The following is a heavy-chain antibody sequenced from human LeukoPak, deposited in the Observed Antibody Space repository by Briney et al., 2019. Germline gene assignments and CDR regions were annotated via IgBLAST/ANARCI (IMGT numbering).Heavy chain of an antibody. CDR3: AKDPGLSSWYPKYFFDY. Sequence: GGSLRLSCAASGFTFSNYGMHWVRQAPGKGLEWVAVISYEGSNKYYADSVKGRFTISRDNSKNTLYLQMNSLRAEDTAVYYCAKDPGLSSWYPKYFFDYWGQGTLVTVSS. CDR2: ISYEGSNK. J-gene: IGHJ4*02. D-gene: IGHD6-13*01. CDR1: GFTFSNYG. V-gene: IGHV3-30*18.